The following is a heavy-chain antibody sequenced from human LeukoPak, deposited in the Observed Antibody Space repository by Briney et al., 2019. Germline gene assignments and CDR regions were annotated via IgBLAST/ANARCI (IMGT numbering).Heavy chain of an antibody. CDR1: GFTFSSYA. V-gene: IGHV3-23*01. J-gene: IGHJ4*02. D-gene: IGHD2-2*01. CDR2: ISGSGDST. CDR3: AKGYCSSTSCFARPHS. Sequence: GGSLRLSCAASGFTFSSYAMSWVRQAPGKGLEWVSVISGSGDSTYYADSVKGRFTISRDNSKNTLYLQMNSLRAEDTAVYYCAKGYCSSTSCFARPHSWGQGTLVTVSS.